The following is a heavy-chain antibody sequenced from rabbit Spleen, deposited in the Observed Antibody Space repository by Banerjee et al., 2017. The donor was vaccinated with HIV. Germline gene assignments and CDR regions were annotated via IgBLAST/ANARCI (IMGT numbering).Heavy chain of an antibody. Sequence: QSLEESGGDLVKPGASLTLTCTASGVSFSSSSYMCWVRQAPEKGLEWIACIDSGSSGFTYFATWAKGRFTCSKTSSTTVTLQMTRLTAADTATYFCARDTSSSFSSYGMDLWGPGTLVTVS. J-gene: IGHJ6*01. CDR3: ARDTSSSFSSYGMDL. V-gene: IGHV1S40*01. CDR1: GVSFSSSSY. CDR2: IDSGSSGFT. D-gene: IGHD1-1*01.